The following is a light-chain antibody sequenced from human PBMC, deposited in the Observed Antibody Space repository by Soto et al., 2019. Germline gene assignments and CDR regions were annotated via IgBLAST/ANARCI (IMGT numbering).Light chain of an antibody. CDR1: SSDVGSYNY. J-gene: IGLJ2*01. V-gene: IGLV2-14*01. CDR3: SSYTSTNTLI. Sequence: QSALTQPASVSGSPGQSITISCTGTSSDVGSYNYVSWYQQNPGKAPKLIIHDVSNRPSGVSNRFSGSKSGNTASLTISGLQAEDEANYYCSSYTSTNTLIFGGGIKLTVL. CDR2: DVS.